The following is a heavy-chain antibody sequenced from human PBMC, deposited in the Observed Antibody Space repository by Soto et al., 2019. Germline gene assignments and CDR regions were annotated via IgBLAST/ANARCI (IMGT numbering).Heavy chain of an antibody. CDR1: GYTFSTYA. CDR2: FNGGNGNI. J-gene: IGHJ4*02. Sequence: QVQLVQSGAEERKPGASVKVSCKASGYTFSTYAMHWVRRAPGQSLEWMGWFNGGNGNIKYSQKFEGXGXXXTXXDASTAYMELNMLRSEETAVYYCARGNVRGGCLDYWGQGTLVSVSS. CDR3: ARGNVRGGCLDY. V-gene: IGHV1-3*05. D-gene: IGHD3-10*01.